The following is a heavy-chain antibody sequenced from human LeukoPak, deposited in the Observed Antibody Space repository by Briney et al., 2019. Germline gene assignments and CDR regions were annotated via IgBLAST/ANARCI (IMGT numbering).Heavy chain of an antibody. CDR1: GFTFSSYG. CDR3: AKDGSSGWYGLDY. D-gene: IGHD6-19*01. V-gene: IGHV3-30*18. CDR2: ISYDGSNK. J-gene: IGHJ4*02. Sequence: GGSLRLSCAASGFTFSSYGMHWVRQAPGKGLEWVAVISYDGSNKYYADSVKGRFTISRDNSKNTLYLQMNSLRAEDTAVYYCAKDGSSGWYGLDYWGQGTLVTVSS.